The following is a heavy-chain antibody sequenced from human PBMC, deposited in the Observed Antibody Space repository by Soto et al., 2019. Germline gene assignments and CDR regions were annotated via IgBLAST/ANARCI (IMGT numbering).Heavy chain of an antibody. Sequence: SETLSLTCTVSGGSISSSSYYWGWIRQPTGKGLEWIGSIYYSGSTYYNPSLKSRVTISVDTSKNQFSLKLSSVTAADTAVYYCARSGVAGTLDYWGQGTLVTVSS. CDR3: ARSGVAGTLDY. CDR1: GGSISSSSYY. V-gene: IGHV4-39*07. CDR2: IYYSGST. J-gene: IGHJ4*02. D-gene: IGHD6-19*01.